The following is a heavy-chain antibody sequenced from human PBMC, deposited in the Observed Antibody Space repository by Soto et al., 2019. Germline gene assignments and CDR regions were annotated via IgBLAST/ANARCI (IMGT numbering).Heavy chain of an antibody. J-gene: IGHJ4*02. Sequence: EVQLVESGGGLVQPGGSLRLSCAASGFSLSDYWMHWVRQAPGEGLVWLSRITRDGSSTNYADSVKGRFTISRDNAKNTLYLQGNSLRGEERAVYYCAIGANGYYYFNYWVQGTPVTVSS. V-gene: IGHV3-74*01. CDR2: ITRDGSST. D-gene: IGHD5-18*01. CDR1: GFSLSDYW. CDR3: AIGANGYYYFNY.